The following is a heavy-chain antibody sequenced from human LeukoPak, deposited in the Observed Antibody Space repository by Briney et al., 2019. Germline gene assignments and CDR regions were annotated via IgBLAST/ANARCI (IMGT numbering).Heavy chain of an antibody. CDR3: ARGPSGIAVAGTRAFDV. CDR1: GYSFTSYW. V-gene: IGHV5-51*01. Sequence: GESLKISCKGSGYSFTSYWIGWVRQMPGKGLEWMGIIYPGDSDTRYSPSFQGQVTISADKSINTAYLQWSSLKASDSAMYYCARGPSGIAVAGTRAFDVWGQGTMVTVSS. J-gene: IGHJ3*01. D-gene: IGHD6-19*01. CDR2: IYPGDSDT.